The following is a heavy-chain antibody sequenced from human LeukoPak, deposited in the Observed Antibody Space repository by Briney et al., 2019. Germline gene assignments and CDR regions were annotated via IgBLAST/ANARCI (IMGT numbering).Heavy chain of an antibody. J-gene: IGHJ6*04. CDR1: GGSISSSSYY. Sequence: SETLSLTCTVSGGSISSSSYYWSWIRQPPGKGLEWIGYIYYSGSTNYNPSLKSRVTISVDTSKNQFSLKLSSVTAADTAVYYCARTRIAVAGTMDVWGKGTTVTISS. CDR2: IYYSGST. V-gene: IGHV4-61*01. D-gene: IGHD6-19*01. CDR3: ARTRIAVAGTMDV.